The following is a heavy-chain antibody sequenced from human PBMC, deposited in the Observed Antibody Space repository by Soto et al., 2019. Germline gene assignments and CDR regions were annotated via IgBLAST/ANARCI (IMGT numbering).Heavy chain of an antibody. CDR1: GFPFTTYG. V-gene: IGHV3-30*03. D-gene: IGHD3-10*01. CDR2: ISYDGSNT. J-gene: IGHJ4*02. CDR3: VGGQYYFDY. Sequence: QVQLVESGGGVVQPGRSLRLSCAASGFPFTTYGMHWVREGPGKGLKWVAVISYDGSNTYYADSVKGRFTISRDNSKNTLYLQMNSLRPEDTALYYCVGGQYYFDYRGQGTLVTVSS.